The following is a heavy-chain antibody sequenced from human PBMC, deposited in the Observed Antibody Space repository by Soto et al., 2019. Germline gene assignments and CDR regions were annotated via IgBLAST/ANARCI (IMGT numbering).Heavy chain of an antibody. CDR2: ISGSGGST. CDR1: GFTFSSYA. J-gene: IGHJ4*02. Sequence: GGSLRLSCAASGFTFSSYAMSWVRQAPGKGLEWVSAISGSGGSTYYADSVKGRFTISRDNSKNTLYLQMNSLRAEDTAVYYCAKDVSGQQLVRNFDYWGQGTLVTVSS. V-gene: IGHV3-23*01. D-gene: IGHD6-13*01. CDR3: AKDVSGQQLVRNFDY.